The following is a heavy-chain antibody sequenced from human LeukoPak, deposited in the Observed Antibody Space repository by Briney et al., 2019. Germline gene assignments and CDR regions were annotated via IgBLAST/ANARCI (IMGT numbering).Heavy chain of an antibody. CDR3: ARLLITMVRGVISYYYYRMDV. V-gene: IGHV4-61*01. J-gene: IGHJ6*04. D-gene: IGHD3-10*01. Sequence: SETLSLTCTVSGGSVSSGSYYWSWIRQPPGKGLEWIGYIYYSGSTNYNPSLRSRVTISVDTSKNQLSLKPSSVTAANTAVYYRARLLITMVRGVISYYYYRMDVWGKPTTVTAPS. CDR1: GGSVSSGSYY. CDR2: IYYSGST.